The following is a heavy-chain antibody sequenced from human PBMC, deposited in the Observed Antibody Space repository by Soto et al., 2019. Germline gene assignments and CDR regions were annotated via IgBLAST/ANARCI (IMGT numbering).Heavy chain of an antibody. Sequence: QVQLVQSGAEVKKPGSSVKVSCKASGGTFSSYAISWVRQAPGQGLEWMGGIIPIFGTANYAQKFQGRVTITADESTSTAYMELRSLRSEDTAVYYCARDLSKASGQANAFDIWGQGTMVTVSS. D-gene: IGHD3-10*01. J-gene: IGHJ3*02. CDR1: GGTFSSYA. V-gene: IGHV1-69*01. CDR2: IIPIFGTA. CDR3: ARDLSKASGQANAFDI.